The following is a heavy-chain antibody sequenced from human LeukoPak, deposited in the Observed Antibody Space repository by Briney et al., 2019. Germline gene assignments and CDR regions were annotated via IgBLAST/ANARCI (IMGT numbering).Heavy chain of an antibody. CDR2: IIPIFGTA. CDR1: GGTFSSDA. CDR3: ARASRSGYYFDY. Sequence: ASVKVSCKASGGTFSSDAISWVRQAPGQGLEWMGGIIPIFGTANYAQKFQGRVTITADESTSTAYMELSSLRSEDTAVYYCARASRSGYYFDYWGQGTLVTVSS. J-gene: IGHJ4*02. D-gene: IGHD3-10*01. V-gene: IGHV1-69*13.